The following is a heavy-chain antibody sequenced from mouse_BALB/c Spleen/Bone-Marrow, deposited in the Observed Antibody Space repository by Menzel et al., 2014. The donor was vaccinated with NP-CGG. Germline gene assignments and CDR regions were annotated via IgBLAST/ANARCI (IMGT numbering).Heavy chain of an antibody. V-gene: IGHV5-17*02. CDR3: ARWGYYYAMDY. CDR1: GFTFSSFG. J-gene: IGHJ4*01. Sequence: VQLKESGGGLVQPGGSRELSCAASGFTFSSFGMHWVRQAPEKGLEWVAYISSGSSTIYYADTVKGRFTISRDNPKNTLFLQMTSLRSEDTAMYYCARWGYYYAMDYWGQGTSVTVSS. CDR2: ISSGSSTI.